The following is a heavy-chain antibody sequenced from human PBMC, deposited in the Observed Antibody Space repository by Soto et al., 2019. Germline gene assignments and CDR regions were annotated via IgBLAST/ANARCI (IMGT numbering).Heavy chain of an antibody. CDR2: ISTTGGNT. J-gene: IGHJ4*02. CDR1: GFTFYSSA. D-gene: IGHD1-26*01. Sequence: DGSLRLSCAASGFTFYSSAMSWVRQAPGKGLEWVSAISTTGGNTLYADSVKGRFTISRDNSKNTLYLQMNSLRAEDTAIYYCAKPSGGSYPESRVFDSWGQGTRVTVSS. V-gene: IGHV3-23*01. CDR3: AKPSGGSYPESRVFDS.